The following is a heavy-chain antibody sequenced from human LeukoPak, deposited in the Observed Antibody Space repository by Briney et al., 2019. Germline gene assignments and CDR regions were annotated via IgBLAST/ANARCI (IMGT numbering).Heavy chain of an antibody. V-gene: IGHV4-59*08. CDR2: ISYSGTT. D-gene: IGHD3-10*01. CDR3: ARHGSGTSLALYP. Sequence: ASETLSLTCTVSGGSMSSYYWSWIRQSPGKGLEGVGYISYSGTTNYNPSLKSRVTISLGTSKNRFSLNLTSVTAADTAVYYCARHGSGTSLALYPWGQGTLVTVSS. J-gene: IGHJ5*02. CDR1: GGSMSSYY.